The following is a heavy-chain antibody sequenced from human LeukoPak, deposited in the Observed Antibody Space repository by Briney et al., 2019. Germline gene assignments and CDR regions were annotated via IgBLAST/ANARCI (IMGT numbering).Heavy chain of an antibody. CDR1: GFTFSSYG. D-gene: IGHD6-19*01. Sequence: PGGSLRLSCAASGFTFSSYGMSWVRQAPGKGLEWVSAISGSGGSTYYADSVKGRFTISRDNSKNTLYLQMNSLRAEDTAVYYCAKDRGSGWLLDYWGQGTLVTVSS. CDR3: AKDRGSGWLLDY. CDR2: ISGSGGST. J-gene: IGHJ4*02. V-gene: IGHV3-23*01.